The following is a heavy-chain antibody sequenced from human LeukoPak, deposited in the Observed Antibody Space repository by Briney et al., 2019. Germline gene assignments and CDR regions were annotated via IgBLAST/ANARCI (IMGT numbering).Heavy chain of an antibody. V-gene: IGHV1-18*01. J-gene: IGHJ6*02. CDR3: ARDREWARGVIITGYYYYGMDV. CDR1: GYTFTSYG. Sequence: ASVKVSCKASGYTFTSYGISWVRQAPGQGLEWMGWISAYNGNTNYAQKLQGRVTMTTDTSTSTAYMELRSLRSDDTAVYYCARDREWARGVIITGYYYYGMDVWGQGTTVTVSS. D-gene: IGHD3-10*01. CDR2: ISAYNGNT.